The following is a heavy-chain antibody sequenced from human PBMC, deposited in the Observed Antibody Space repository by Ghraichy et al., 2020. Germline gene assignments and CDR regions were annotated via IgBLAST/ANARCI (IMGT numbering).Heavy chain of an antibody. Sequence: GGSLRLSCAASGFIFSNYWMSWVRQAPGKGLEWVANIKEDGSEKNYVDSVKGRFTISRDNAKNSLYLQMNSLRAEDTAVYYCVRDATYSLVGAWYDAYDIWGQGTMVTASS. CDR1: GFIFSNYW. CDR3: VRDATYSLVGAWYDAYDI. CDR2: IKEDGSEK. J-gene: IGHJ3*02. V-gene: IGHV3-7*01. D-gene: IGHD1-26*01.